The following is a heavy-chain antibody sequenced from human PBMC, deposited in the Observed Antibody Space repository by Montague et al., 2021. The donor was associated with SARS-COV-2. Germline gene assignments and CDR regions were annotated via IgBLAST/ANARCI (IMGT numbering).Heavy chain of an antibody. V-gene: IGHV4-34*01. CDR2: INHSGRT. Sequence: SETLSLTCAVYGGSFSDYYWTWIRQSPGKGLEWIGEINHSGRTNYKPSLKSRVTMSVDTSKNQFSLKLNSVTAADTAVYYCARGVQSFSMRVVVMTGGIYSFDHWGQGTLVTVSS. D-gene: IGHD3-22*01. CDR3: ARGVQSFSMRVVVMTGGIYSFDH. J-gene: IGHJ4*02. CDR1: GGSFSDYY.